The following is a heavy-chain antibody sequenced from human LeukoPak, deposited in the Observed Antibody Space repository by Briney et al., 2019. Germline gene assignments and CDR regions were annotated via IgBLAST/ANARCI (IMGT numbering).Heavy chain of an antibody. J-gene: IGHJ4*02. CDR3: ARGGSWGSFDY. V-gene: IGHV3-30*03. Sequence: PGTSLRLSCAASGFTFSDYGMHWVRQAPGKGLEWVAVLSSGGSHEYFADSVKGRFTISRDDAKNTLYLQMSSLRAEDTAVYYCARGGSWGSFDYWGQGTLVTVSS. CDR1: GFTFSDYG. D-gene: IGHD7-27*01. CDR2: LSSGGSHE.